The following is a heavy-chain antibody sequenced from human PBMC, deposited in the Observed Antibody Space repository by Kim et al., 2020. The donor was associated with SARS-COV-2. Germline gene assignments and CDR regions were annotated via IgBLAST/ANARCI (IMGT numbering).Heavy chain of an antibody. Sequence: GGSLRLSCAASGFTFSDYYMSWIRQAPGKGLEWVSYISSSGSTIYYADSVKGRFTISRDNAKNSLYLQMNSLRAEDTAVYYCAIPILITGTTEWFDPWGQGTLVTVSS. CDR3: AIPILITGTTEWFDP. J-gene: IGHJ5*02. D-gene: IGHD1-20*01. CDR2: ISSSGSTI. CDR1: GFTFSDYY. V-gene: IGHV3-11*01.